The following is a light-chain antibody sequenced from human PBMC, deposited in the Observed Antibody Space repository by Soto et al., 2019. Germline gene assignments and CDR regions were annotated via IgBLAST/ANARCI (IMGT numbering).Light chain of an antibody. V-gene: IGKV3-11*01. Sequence: EIVLTQSPATLSLSPGERATLSCRAVQSVRTYLAWYQQKPGRAPRLLIYDASSRATGIPARFSGSGSGTQFTLTNSSLEPEDFAVYYCQQRSNWPVTFGQGTRVEIK. CDR3: QQRSNWPVT. CDR2: DAS. CDR1: QSVRTY. J-gene: IGKJ1*01.